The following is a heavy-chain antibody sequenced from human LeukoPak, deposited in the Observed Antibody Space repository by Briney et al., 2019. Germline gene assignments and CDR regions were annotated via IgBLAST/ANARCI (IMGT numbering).Heavy chain of an antibody. CDR3: ARWGGGFDY. CDR1: EFAFSFYW. CDR2: TKQVGGEK. J-gene: IGHJ4*02. Sequence: GGSLRLSCAASEFAFSFYWMSWVRQAPGKGREWVANTKQVGGEKYYVDSVEGRFTTSRDNAKDSLYLQMNSLRAEDTAVYYCARWGGGFDYWGQGTLVTVSS. D-gene: IGHD3-16*01. V-gene: IGHV3-7*05.